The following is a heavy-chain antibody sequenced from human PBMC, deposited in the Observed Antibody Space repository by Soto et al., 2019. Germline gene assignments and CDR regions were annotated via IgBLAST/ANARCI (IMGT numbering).Heavy chain of an antibody. V-gene: IGHV4-31*03. J-gene: IGHJ4*02. CDR3: ARGLYYYDSSGYYWAFDY. D-gene: IGHD3-22*01. Sequence: PSETLSLTCTVSGGSVSSGSYYWSWIRQHPGTGLERIAYINYRGLTYYNPSLKSRVTISVDTTKNHFSLKLSSVTAADTAVYYCARGLYYYDSSGYYWAFDYWGQGTLVTVSS. CDR2: INYRGLT. CDR1: GGSVSSGSYY.